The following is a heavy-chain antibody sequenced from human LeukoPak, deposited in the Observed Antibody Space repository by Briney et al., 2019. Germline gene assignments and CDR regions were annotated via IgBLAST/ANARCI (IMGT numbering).Heavy chain of an antibody. Sequence: GGSLRLSCAASGFTFSSYWMNWVRQAPGKGLVWVSHIDSDGSSTSYVDSVKGRFTISRDNAKNSLYLQMNSLRAEDTAVYYCAKDVEQWLVYYFDYWGQGTLVTVSS. CDR2: IDSDGSST. D-gene: IGHD6-19*01. CDR3: AKDVEQWLVYYFDY. CDR1: GFTFSSYW. V-gene: IGHV3-74*01. J-gene: IGHJ4*02.